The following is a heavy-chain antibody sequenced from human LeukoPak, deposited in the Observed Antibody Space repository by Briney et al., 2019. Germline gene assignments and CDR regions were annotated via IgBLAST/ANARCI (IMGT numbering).Heavy chain of an antibody. CDR2: IYYSGST. V-gene: IGHV4-31*03. J-gene: IGHJ6*02. CDR3: ARDSTGPGYYYYGMDV. Sequence: SQTLSLTCTVSGGSISSGGYYWRWIRQHPGKGLEWNGYIYYSGSTYYNPSLKSRVTISVDTSKNQFSLKLSSVTAADTAVYYCARDSTGPGYYYYGMDVWGQGTTVTVSS. D-gene: IGHD1-1*01. CDR1: GGSISSGGYY.